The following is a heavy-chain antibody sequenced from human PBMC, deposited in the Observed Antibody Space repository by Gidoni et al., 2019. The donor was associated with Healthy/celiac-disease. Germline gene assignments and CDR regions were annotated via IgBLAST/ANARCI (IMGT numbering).Heavy chain of an antibody. V-gene: IGHV4-31*03. CDR1: GGSISSGGYY. D-gene: IGHD3-16*01. CDR2: IYYRGST. Sequence: QVQLQESGPGLVKPSQTLSLTCNVSGGSISSGGYYWSWIRQHPGKGLEWIGYIYYRGSTYYNPSLKSRVTISVDTSKNQFSLKLSSVTAADTAVYYCARDTFGGVKDAFDIWGQGTMVTVSS. CDR3: ARDTFGGVKDAFDI. J-gene: IGHJ3*02.